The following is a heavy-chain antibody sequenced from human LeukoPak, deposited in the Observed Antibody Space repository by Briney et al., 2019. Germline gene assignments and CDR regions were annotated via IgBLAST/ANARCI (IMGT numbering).Heavy chain of an antibody. V-gene: IGHV3-9*01. D-gene: IGHD5-18*01. CDR1: GFTFDDYA. CDR3: AKAQPGYSYGRYYFDY. Sequence: GGPLRLSCAASGFTFDDYAMHWVRQAPGKGLEWVSGISWNSGSIGYADSVKGRFTISRDNAKNSLYLQMNSLRAEDTALYYCAKAQPGYSYGRYYFDYWGQGTLVTVSS. CDR2: ISWNSGSI. J-gene: IGHJ4*02.